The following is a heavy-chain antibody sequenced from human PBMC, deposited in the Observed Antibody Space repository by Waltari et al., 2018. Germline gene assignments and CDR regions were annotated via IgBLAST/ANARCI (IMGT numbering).Heavy chain of an antibody. CDR3: ARVTSSWSLGGYYYYYMDV. D-gene: IGHD6-13*01. V-gene: IGHV6-1*01. J-gene: IGHJ6*03. CDR1: GDSVSSNSAA. Sequence: QIQLQQSGPGLVKPSQTLSLTCAISGDSVSSNSAAWNWIRQSPSRGLEWLGRTYYRSKWYNDYAVSVESRITINPDTSKNQFSLQLNSVTPEDTAVYYCARVTSSWSLGGYYYYYMDVWGKGTTVTVSS. CDR2: TYYRSKWYN.